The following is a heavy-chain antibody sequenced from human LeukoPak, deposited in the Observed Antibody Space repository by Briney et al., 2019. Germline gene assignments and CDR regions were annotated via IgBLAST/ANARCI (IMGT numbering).Heavy chain of an antibody. D-gene: IGHD3-10*01. CDR2: MNPKSGYT. CDR1: GYTFTSYD. Sequence: GASVKVSCKASGYTFTSYDINWVRQATGQGLEWMGWMNPKSGYTGHAQRFQGRVTITRDTSISTVYMELSSLRSEDTAVYYCARASYYGSGRILGEYYFDYWGQGTLATVSS. J-gene: IGHJ4*02. V-gene: IGHV1-8*03. CDR3: ARASYYGSGRILGEYYFDY.